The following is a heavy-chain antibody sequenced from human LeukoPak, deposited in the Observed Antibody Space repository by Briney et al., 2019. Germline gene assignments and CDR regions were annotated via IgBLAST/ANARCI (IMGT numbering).Heavy chain of an antibody. CDR2: IYHSGST. CDR1: GGSISSSSYY. D-gene: IGHD3-22*01. Sequence: PSETLSLTCTVSGGSISSSSYYWGWIRQPPGKGLEWIGSIYHSGSTYYNPSLKSRVTISVDTSKNQFSLKLSSVTAADTAVYYCARDQYDSSGYYIDYWGQGTLVTVSS. CDR3: ARDQYDSSGYYIDY. J-gene: IGHJ4*02. V-gene: IGHV4-39*07.